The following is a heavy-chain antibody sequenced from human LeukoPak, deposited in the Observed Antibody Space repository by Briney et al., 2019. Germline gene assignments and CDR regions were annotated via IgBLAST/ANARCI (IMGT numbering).Heavy chain of an antibody. J-gene: IGHJ6*02. V-gene: IGHV4-30-4*01. D-gene: IGHD3-10*01. Sequence: SETLSLTCTVSGDSISSGDYYWSWIRQPPGKDLEWIGYIYHSGSRYYNPSLKTRVSISKDASKNQFSLKLISVTAADTAIYFCARATGWPKGPGTFNYYYGLDVWGQGTTVTVSS. CDR1: GDSISSGDYY. CDR3: ARATGWPKGPGTFNYYYGLDV. CDR2: IYHSGSR.